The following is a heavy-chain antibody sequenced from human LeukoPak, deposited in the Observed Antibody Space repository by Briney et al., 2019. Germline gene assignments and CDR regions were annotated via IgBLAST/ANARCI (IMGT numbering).Heavy chain of an antibody. V-gene: IGHV4-39*07. CDR3: ARDNWNYGSSMDV. J-gene: IGHJ6*02. D-gene: IGHD1-7*01. CDR2: IYYSGST. CDR1: GGSISSGSYY. Sequence: PSETLSLTCSVSGGSISSGSYYRGWIRQPPGKGLEWIGSIYYSGSTYYNPSLKSRVTISVDTSKNQFSLKLSSVTAADTAVYHCARDNWNYGSSMDVWGQGTTVTVSS.